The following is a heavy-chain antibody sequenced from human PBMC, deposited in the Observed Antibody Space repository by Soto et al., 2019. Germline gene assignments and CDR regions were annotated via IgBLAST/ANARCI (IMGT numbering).Heavy chain of an antibody. J-gene: IGHJ4*02. Sequence: EASVKVSCKASGYTFSSYYMNWVRQAPGQGLEWLGIINPSGGYTTYAQRFLGRVTMTSDTSTSTVHMELGSLTSEDTAVYYCARGGGIVVVTAPYDQWGQGTLVTVSS. CDR1: GYTFSSYY. D-gene: IGHD2-21*02. CDR3: ARGGGIVVVTAPYDQ. CDR2: INPSGGYT. V-gene: IGHV1-46*03.